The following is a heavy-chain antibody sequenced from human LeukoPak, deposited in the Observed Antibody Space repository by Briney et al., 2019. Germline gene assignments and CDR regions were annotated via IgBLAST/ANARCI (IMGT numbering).Heavy chain of an antibody. J-gene: IGHJ1*01. V-gene: IGHV3-15*01. CDR1: GFTFSNAW. D-gene: IGHD6-13*01. CDR2: IKSKTDGGTT. Sequence: GGSLRLSCAASGFTFSNAWMSWVRQAPGKGLEWVGRIKSKTDGGTTDYAAPVKGRFTISRDDSKDTLYLQMNSLGTEDTAVYYCTSLRGSSSQYFQYWGQGTLVTVSS. CDR3: TSLRGSSSQYFQY.